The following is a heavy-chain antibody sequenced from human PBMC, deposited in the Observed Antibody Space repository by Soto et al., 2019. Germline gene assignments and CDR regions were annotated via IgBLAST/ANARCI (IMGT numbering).Heavy chain of an antibody. V-gene: IGHV4-39*07. Sequence: SETLSLTCTVSGGSISSSSYYWGWIRQPPGKGLEWIGCIYYSGNTYYNPSLKRRFSISVDTSKNQFSLKLSSVTAADTAVYYCARGYFYYGSGSYLDIGRRYYGMDVWGQGTTVTVAS. CDR3: ARGYFYYGSGSYLDIGRRYYGMDV. D-gene: IGHD3-10*01. J-gene: IGHJ6*02. CDR1: GGSISSSSYY. CDR2: IYYSGNT.